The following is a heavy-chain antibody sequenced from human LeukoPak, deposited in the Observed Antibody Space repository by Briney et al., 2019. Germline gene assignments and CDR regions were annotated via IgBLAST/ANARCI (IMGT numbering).Heavy chain of an antibody. CDR3: VTAAGLKFDAFDI. CDR2: INSNGSST. CDR1: GFTFSSYW. Sequence: GGSLRLSCAASGFTFSSYWMHWVRQAPGKGLVWVSRINSNGSSTSYAYSVKGRSTISRDNAKHTLYMQMNSLRAEDTAVYYCVTAAGLKFDAFDIWGQGTMVTVSS. D-gene: IGHD6-13*01. J-gene: IGHJ3*02. V-gene: IGHV3-74*01.